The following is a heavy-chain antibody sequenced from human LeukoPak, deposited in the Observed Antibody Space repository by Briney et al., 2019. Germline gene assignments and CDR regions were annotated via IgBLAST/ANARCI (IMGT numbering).Heavy chain of an antibody. Sequence: GGSLRLSCVISGFTLSHFGIHWVRQAPGKGLDWVAFIHLNGSNKNYADSVKGRFTVSRDNSKNTVYLQMSRLRGDDTAMYYCVRGDSVDYWGQGTLVAVSA. CDR3: VRGDSVDY. CDR1: GFTLSHFG. D-gene: IGHD3-16*01. J-gene: IGHJ4*02. CDR2: IHLNGSNK. V-gene: IGHV3-30*02.